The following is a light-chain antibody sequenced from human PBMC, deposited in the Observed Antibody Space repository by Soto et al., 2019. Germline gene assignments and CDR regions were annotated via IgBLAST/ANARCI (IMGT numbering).Light chain of an antibody. J-gene: IGKJ2*01. CDR3: QQYYNWPRT. Sequence: EMVMTQSPATLSVSPGDGATLSCRASPSVGSNLAWFQPKPGQAPRLLIYGASTRATGIPARFSGSGSGTEFTLTISSLQSEDVAVYYCQQYYNWPRTFGQGTKLEIK. V-gene: IGKV3-15*01. CDR2: GAS. CDR1: PSVGSN.